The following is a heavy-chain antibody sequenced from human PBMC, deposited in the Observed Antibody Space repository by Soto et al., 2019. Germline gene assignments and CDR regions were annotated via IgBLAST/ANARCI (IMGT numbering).Heavy chain of an antibody. CDR3: ARENYYGSGTYFRLDV. V-gene: IGHV4-39*02. Sequence: PSETLSLTCTVSGGSISSSSYYWGWIRQPPGKGLEWIGSIYYSGSTYYNPSLKSRVTISVDTSKNQFSLKLSSVTAADTAVYYCARENYYGSGTYFRLDVWGQGTRVTVSS. J-gene: IGHJ6*02. CDR2: IYYSGST. CDR1: GGSISSSSYY. D-gene: IGHD3-10*01.